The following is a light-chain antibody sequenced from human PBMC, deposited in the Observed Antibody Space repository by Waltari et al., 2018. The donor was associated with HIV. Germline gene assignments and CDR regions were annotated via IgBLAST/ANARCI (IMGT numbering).Light chain of an antibody. CDR1: ALATQY. Sequence: SYELNQPPSVSVSPGQTATITCSGDALATQYGFWYQQKAGHAPLVIIYKDSERPSGIPERISGSSSGTTVTLTIREVQAEDEADYYCQSTDSSGSYVFGSGTKVTVL. J-gene: IGLJ1*01. CDR2: KDS. CDR3: QSTDSSGSYV. V-gene: IGLV3-25*03.